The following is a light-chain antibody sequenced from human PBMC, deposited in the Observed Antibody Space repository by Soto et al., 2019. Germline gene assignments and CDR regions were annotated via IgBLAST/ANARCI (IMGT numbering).Light chain of an antibody. J-gene: IGLJ3*02. CDR3: AAWDDSLNARLV. Sequence: QSVVTQPPSASGTPGQRVTISCSGSSSNIGSNTVNWYQQLPGTAPKLLIYSNNQRPSGVPDRFSGSKSGTSASLAISGLQSEDEADYYCAAWDDSLNARLVFGGGTQLTVL. CDR1: SSNIGSNT. CDR2: SNN. V-gene: IGLV1-44*01.